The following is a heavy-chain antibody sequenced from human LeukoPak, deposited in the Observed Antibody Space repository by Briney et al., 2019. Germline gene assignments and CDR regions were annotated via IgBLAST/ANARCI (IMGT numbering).Heavy chain of an antibody. CDR1: GGSISSYY. CDR3: ARAFYCGGDCSSPDFDY. J-gene: IGHJ4*02. D-gene: IGHD2-21*02. CDR2: IYYSGST. V-gene: IGHV4-59*01. Sequence: PSETLSLTCTVSGGSISSYYWSWIRQPPGKGLEWIGYIYYSGSTNYNPSLKSRVTISVDTSKNQFSLKLSSVTAADTAVYYCARAFYCGGDCSSPDFDYWGQGTLVTVSS.